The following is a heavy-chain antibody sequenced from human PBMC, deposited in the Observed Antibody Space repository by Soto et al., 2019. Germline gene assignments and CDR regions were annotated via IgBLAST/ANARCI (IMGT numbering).Heavy chain of an antibody. CDR1: GGSISSSSYY. CDR2: IYYSGST. Sequence: QLQLQESGPGLVKPSETLSLTCTVSGGSISSSSYYWGWIRQPPGKGLEWIGRIYYSGSTYYNPSLKSRVYISVDTSKNQFSLKLSYVTAADTAVYYCATRPYDCSGGSCYSDWCDPWGQGTLVTVSS. J-gene: IGHJ5*02. V-gene: IGHV4-39*01. CDR3: ATRPYDCSGGSCYSDWCDP. D-gene: IGHD2-15*01.